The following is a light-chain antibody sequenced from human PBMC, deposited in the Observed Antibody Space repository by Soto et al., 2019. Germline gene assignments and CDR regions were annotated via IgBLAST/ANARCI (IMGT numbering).Light chain of an antibody. CDR1: QSVRTY. Sequence: EIVLTQSPATLSLSPGERATLSCRASQSVRTYLAWYQQKPGQAPRLLIYDASNRATGVPARFSGSGSGTDFTLTISSLEPEDFAVYYCQQRYNWPLTFGPGTKVDIK. V-gene: IGKV3-11*01. CDR3: QQRYNWPLT. J-gene: IGKJ3*01. CDR2: DAS.